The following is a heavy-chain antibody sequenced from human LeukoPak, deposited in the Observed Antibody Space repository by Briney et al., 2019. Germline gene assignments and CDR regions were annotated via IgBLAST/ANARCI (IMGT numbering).Heavy chain of an antibody. CDR3: AKAWACTGCFDI. J-gene: IGHJ3*02. CDR2: ISYDGSNK. CDR1: GFTFSSYG. V-gene: IGHV3-30*18. Sequence: GRSLRLSCAASGFTFSSYGMHWVRQAPGKGLEWVAVISYDGSNKYYADSVKGRFTISRDNSKNTLYLQMNSLRAEDTAVYYCAKAWACTGCFDIWGQGTVVTVSS. D-gene: IGHD2-8*02.